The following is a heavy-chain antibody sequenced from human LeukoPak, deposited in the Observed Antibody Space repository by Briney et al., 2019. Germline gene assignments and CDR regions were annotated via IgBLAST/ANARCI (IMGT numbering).Heavy chain of an antibody. CDR3: ARHYQSYYDSSGYYQIDY. CDR1: GYSFTSYW. Sequence: GESLKISCKGSGYSFTSYWLGWVRQMPGKGLEWMGIIYPGDSDTRYSPSFQGQVTISADKSISTAYLQWSSLKASDTAMYYCARHYQSYYDSSGYYQIDYWGQGTLVTVSS. J-gene: IGHJ4*02. V-gene: IGHV5-51*01. CDR2: IYPGDSDT. D-gene: IGHD3-22*01.